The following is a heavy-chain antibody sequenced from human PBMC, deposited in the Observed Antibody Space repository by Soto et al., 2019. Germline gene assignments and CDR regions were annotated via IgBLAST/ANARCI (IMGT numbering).Heavy chain of an antibody. Sequence: ASVKVSCKASGGTFSSYAISWVRQAPGQGLEWMGGIIPIFGTANYAQKFQGRVTITADESTSTAYMELSSLRSEDTVVYYCARDPPGHYFDYWGQGTLVTVSS. CDR3: ARDPPGHYFDY. J-gene: IGHJ4*02. CDR2: IIPIFGTA. V-gene: IGHV1-69*13. CDR1: GGTFSSYA.